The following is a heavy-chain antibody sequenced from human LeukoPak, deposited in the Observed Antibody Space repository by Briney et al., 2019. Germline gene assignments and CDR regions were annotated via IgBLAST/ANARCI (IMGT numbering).Heavy chain of an antibody. Sequence: GGSLRLSCAASGFTFSGYWMHWVRQAPGTGLGWVSRINSDGSSTSYADSVKGRFTISRDNAKNTLYLQMYSLRAEDTAVYYCARDSRWYRGRYYDEGVDYWGQGTLVTVSS. CDR1: GFTFSGYW. CDR2: INSDGSST. V-gene: IGHV3-74*01. J-gene: IGHJ4*02. D-gene: IGHD1-26*01. CDR3: ARDSRWYRGRYYDEGVDY.